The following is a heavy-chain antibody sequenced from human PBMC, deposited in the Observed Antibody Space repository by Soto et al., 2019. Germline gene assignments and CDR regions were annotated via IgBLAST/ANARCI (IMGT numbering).Heavy chain of an antibody. CDR2: ISGSGGST. V-gene: IGHV3-23*01. J-gene: IGHJ6*03. CDR3: AKELVSLRCLGGYMDD. D-gene: IGHD3-3*01. Sequence: EVQLLESGGGLVQPGGSLRLSCAASGFTFSSYAMSWVRQAPGKGLEWVSAISGSGGSTYYADSVKGRFTISRDNSKNSLYLQMNSLRAEDTAVYYCAKELVSLRCLGGYMDDWGKGTTVTVSS. CDR1: GFTFSSYA.